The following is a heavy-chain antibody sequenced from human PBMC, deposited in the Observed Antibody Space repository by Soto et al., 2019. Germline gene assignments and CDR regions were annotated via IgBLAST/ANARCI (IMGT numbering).Heavy chain of an antibody. D-gene: IGHD4-17*01. CDR3: ARDPFHYEPWFDP. J-gene: IGHJ5*02. CDR2: ISAYNGNT. V-gene: IGHV1-18*01. Sequence: GASGKVSWEASGYTFTRYGISWGRQAPGQGLEGMGWISAYNGNTNYAQKLQGRVTMTTDTSTSTAYMELRSLRSDDTAVYYCARDPFHYEPWFDPWGQGTLVTVSS. CDR1: GYTFTRYG.